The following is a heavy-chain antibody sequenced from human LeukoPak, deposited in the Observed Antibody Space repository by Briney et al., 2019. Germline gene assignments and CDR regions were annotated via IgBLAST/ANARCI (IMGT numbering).Heavy chain of an antibody. CDR3: AKEVYYDSSAFLDY. V-gene: IGHV3-30*18. CDR2: ISNDGSSK. J-gene: IGHJ4*02. CDR1: GFSFSSDG. D-gene: IGHD3-22*01. Sequence: PGGSLRLSCAASGFSFSSDGIHWVRQAPGKGLEWVAVISNDGSSKYYADSLKGRFTISRDNSKNTLYLQMNSLRVEDTAVYYCAKEVYYDSSAFLDYWGQGTLVTVSS.